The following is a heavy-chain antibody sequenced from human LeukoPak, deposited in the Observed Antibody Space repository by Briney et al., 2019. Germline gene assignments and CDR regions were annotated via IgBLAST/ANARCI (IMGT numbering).Heavy chain of an antibody. V-gene: IGHV3-23*01. Sequence: GGSLRLSCAASGFTFSRYTMSWVRQAPGKGLEWVSGSGRDGATYYVDSVKGRFIISRDDSKNTVYLQMNSLRADDTAVYYCASGRKAPSDTSGYYYDYWGQGTLVTVSS. CDR3: ASGRKAPSDTSGYYYDY. CDR2: SGRDGAT. CDR1: GFTFSRYT. J-gene: IGHJ4*02. D-gene: IGHD3-22*01.